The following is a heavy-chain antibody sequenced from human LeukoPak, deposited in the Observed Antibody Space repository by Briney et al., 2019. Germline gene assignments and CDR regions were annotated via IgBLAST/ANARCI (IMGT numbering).Heavy chain of an antibody. CDR2: INHSGST. J-gene: IGHJ5*02. V-gene: IGHV4-34*01. D-gene: IGHD6-19*01. Sequence: PSETLSLTCAVYGGSFSGYYWSWIRQPPGKGLEWIGEINHSGSTNYNPSLKSRVTISADTSKNQFSLKLSSVTAADTAVYYCASRYSSGWYWFDPWGQGTLVTVSS. CDR1: GGSFSGYY. CDR3: ASRYSSGWYWFDP.